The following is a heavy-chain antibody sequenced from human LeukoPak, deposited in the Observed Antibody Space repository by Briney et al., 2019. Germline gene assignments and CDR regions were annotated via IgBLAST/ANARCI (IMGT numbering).Heavy chain of an antibody. Sequence: GGSLRLSCAASGFTVSSNYMSWVRQAPGKGLEWVAHINPDGRDTYYVDSVKGRFTISRDNAQNSMYLQMNSLRVEDTAVYYCTSWGDTTAEYFQRWGQGTLVTVSS. V-gene: IGHV3-7*01. CDR3: TSWGDTTAEYFQR. CDR2: INPDGRDT. J-gene: IGHJ1*01. CDR1: GFTVSSNY. D-gene: IGHD2-21*02.